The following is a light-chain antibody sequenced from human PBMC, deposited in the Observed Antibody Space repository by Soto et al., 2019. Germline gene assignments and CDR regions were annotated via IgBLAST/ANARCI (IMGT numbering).Light chain of an antibody. Sequence: EVVLTQSPTSLSLSPRATATLSCGASQSVSSSLAWYQQKPGQAPRLLIYDASSRATGIPARFSGSGSGTDFALTTSSLEPEDFAVYYCHHRGNGITFGQGTRLAI. CDR1: QSVSSS. V-gene: IGKV3-11*01. J-gene: IGKJ5*01. CDR2: DAS. CDR3: HHRGNGIT.